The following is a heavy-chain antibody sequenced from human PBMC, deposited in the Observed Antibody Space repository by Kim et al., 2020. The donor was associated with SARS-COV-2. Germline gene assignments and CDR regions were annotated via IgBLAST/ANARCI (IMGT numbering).Heavy chain of an antibody. CDR3: ARGGGTTVTTWGYY. CDR2: IIPIFGTA. Sequence: SVKVSCKASGGTFSSYAISWVRQAPGQGLEWMGGIIPIFGTANYAQKFQGRVTITADESTSTAYMELSSLRSEDTAVYYCARGGGTTVTTWGYYWGQGTLVTVSS. J-gene: IGHJ4*02. V-gene: IGHV1-69*13. CDR1: GGTFSSYA. D-gene: IGHD4-17*01.